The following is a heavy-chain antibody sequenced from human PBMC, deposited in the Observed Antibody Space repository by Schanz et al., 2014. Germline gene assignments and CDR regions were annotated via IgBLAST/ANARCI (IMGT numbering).Heavy chain of an antibody. J-gene: IGHJ4*02. V-gene: IGHV3-23*01. CDR3: ARIGGSVFDY. CDR1: EFTFTNYA. Sequence: DVHLLESGGGLVQPGGSLRLSCAASEFTFTNYAMSWVRQAPGKGLEWVSAISGSGGSTYYADSVKGRFTISRDNSKNSLYLQMNSLRAEDTAVYYCARIGGSVFDYWGQGTLVTVSS. CDR2: ISGSGGST. D-gene: IGHD3-10*01.